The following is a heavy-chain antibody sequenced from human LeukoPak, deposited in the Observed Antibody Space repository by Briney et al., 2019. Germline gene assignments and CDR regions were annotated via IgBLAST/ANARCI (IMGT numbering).Heavy chain of an antibody. V-gene: IGHV1-2*02. CDR3: VSYYHGSGSYYNDAFDV. J-gene: IGHJ3*01. D-gene: IGHD3-10*01. CDR2: INPNSGGT. Sequence: ASVKVSCKASGYTFSSYSINWVRQAPGQGLEWMGWINPNSGGTVYAQKFKGRVTMTRDTSISTAYMELSGLRPDDTAIYYCVSYYHGSGSYYNDAFDVWGQGTMVTVSS. CDR1: GYTFSSYS.